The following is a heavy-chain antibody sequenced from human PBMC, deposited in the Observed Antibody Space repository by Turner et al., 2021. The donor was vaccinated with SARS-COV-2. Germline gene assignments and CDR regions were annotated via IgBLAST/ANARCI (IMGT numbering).Heavy chain of an antibody. CDR2: INDRGAT. Sequence: QVQLQQSGAGLLKPSETLSPTCTVFGGSFSGYFWSWIRQSPGKGLEWIGEINDRGATNYNPSLKSRVSISVDTSKNQFSLNLSSVTAADTAVYYCARGGGYSYGALDYWGQGTLVTVSS. D-gene: IGHD5-18*01. V-gene: IGHV4-34*01. CDR3: ARGGGYSYGALDY. CDR1: GGSFSGYF. J-gene: IGHJ4*02.